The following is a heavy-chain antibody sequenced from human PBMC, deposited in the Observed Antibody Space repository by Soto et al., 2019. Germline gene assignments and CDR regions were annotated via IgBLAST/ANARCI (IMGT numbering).Heavy chain of an antibody. CDR2: INHSGST. J-gene: IGHJ4*02. CDR1: GGSFSGYY. CDR3: ARGWGRIFDY. V-gene: IGHV4-34*01. D-gene: IGHD7-27*01. Sequence: QVQLQQWGAGLLKPSETLSLTCAVYGGSFSGYYWSWIRQPPGKGLEWIGDINHSGSTTYNPSLKSRVTISVDTSTNQFSLKLSSVTAADTAVYYCARGWGRIFDYWGQGTLVTVSS.